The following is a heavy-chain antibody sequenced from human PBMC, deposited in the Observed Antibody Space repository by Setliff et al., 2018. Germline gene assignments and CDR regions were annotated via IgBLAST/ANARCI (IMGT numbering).Heavy chain of an antibody. CDR3: ARHVLGQQLVYNWFDP. J-gene: IGHJ5*02. D-gene: IGHD6-13*01. CDR1: GGSFSGYY. Sequence: PSETLSLTCAVYGGSFSGYYWSWIRQPPGEGLEWIGEINHSGSTNYNPSLKSRVTISVDTSKNQFSLKLSSVTAADTAVYYCARHVLGQQLVYNWFDPWGQGTLVTVSS. V-gene: IGHV4-34*01. CDR2: INHSGST.